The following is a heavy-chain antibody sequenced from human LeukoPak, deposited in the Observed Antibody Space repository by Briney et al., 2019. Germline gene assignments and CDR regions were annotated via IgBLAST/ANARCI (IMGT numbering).Heavy chain of an antibody. Sequence: SETLSLTCTVSGGSISSSDYYWGWIRQPPGKGLEWIGSIYYSGNTYYNPSLESRVTISVDTSKNQFSLKLSSVTAADTAVYYCARQSTAMGTFDYWGQGTLVPVSS. D-gene: IGHD5-18*01. CDR1: GGSISSSDYY. CDR2: IYYSGNT. V-gene: IGHV4-39*01. J-gene: IGHJ4*02. CDR3: ARQSTAMGTFDY.